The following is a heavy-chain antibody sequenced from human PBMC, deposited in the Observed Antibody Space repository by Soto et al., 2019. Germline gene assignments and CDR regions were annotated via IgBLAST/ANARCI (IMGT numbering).Heavy chain of an antibody. CDR2: MSPNSGNT. CDR3: ARGIDAGVDY. J-gene: IGHJ4*02. Sequence: ASVKVSCKASGYTFTTSDINWVRQATGQGLEWMGWMSPNSGNTGYAQKFQGRVTMTRDTSISTAYMELSSLTSEDTAMYYCARGIDAGVDYWGQGALVTVSS. V-gene: IGHV1-8*01. D-gene: IGHD3-9*01. CDR1: GYTFTTSD.